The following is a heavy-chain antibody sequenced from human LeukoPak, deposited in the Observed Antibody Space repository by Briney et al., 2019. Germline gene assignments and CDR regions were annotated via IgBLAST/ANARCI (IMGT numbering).Heavy chain of an antibody. J-gene: IGHJ2*01. Sequence: AGGSLRLSCAASEFSVGSNYMTWVRQAPGKGLEWVSLIYSGGSTYYADSVKGRFTISRDNSKNTLYLQMNSLTTEDTAVYYCAKDRASSWWYFDLWGRGTLVTASS. D-gene: IGHD1-26*01. CDR3: AKDRASSWWYFDL. CDR2: IYSGGST. V-gene: IGHV3-53*01. CDR1: EFSVGSNY.